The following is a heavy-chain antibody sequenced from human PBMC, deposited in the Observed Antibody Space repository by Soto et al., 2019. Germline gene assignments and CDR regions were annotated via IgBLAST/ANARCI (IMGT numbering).Heavy chain of an antibody. CDR1: GGSTDERPYY. D-gene: IGHD1-26*01. Sequence: TSETLSLTCTVSGGSTDERPYYWAWIRQPPGKGLDFIGSVYYLGTTDYNSALKSRVTISLDTSKNQFSLRLTSVTAADTAVYYCAIFLNKGSSGSFFDYWGHGSLVPVSS. CDR3: AIFLNKGSSGSFFDY. CDR2: VYYLGTT. V-gene: IGHV4-39*01. J-gene: IGHJ4*01.